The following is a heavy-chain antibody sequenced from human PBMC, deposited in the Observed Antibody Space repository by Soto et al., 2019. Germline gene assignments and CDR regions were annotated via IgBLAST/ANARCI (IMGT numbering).Heavy chain of an antibody. CDR3: AKGQRYCSSASCYFVPRVDDP. Sequence: EVQLVESGGGLVQPGRSLRLSCAASGFTFDDHAMHWVRQGPGKGLEWVSGISSNSASVGYAESVQGRFITSRDNAQKSLYLQMNSLRPEDTAWYYCAKGQRYCSSASCYFVPRVDDPWGQGTLVTVSS. CDR2: ISSNSASV. CDR1: GFTFDDHA. V-gene: IGHV3-9*01. D-gene: IGHD2-2*01. J-gene: IGHJ5*02.